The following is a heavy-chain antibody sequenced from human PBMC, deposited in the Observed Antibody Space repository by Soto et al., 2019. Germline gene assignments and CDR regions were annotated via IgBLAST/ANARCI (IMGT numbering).Heavy chain of an antibody. Sequence: PGESLKISCKGSGYSFTSYWIGWVRQMPGKGLEWMGIIYPGDSDTRYSPSFQGQVTISADKSISTAYLQWSSLKASDTAMYYCARLTHYYDSRGCFDYWGQGTLVTVSS. V-gene: IGHV5-51*01. CDR2: IYPGDSDT. D-gene: IGHD3-22*01. CDR3: ARLTHYYDSRGCFDY. J-gene: IGHJ4*02. CDR1: GYSFTSYW.